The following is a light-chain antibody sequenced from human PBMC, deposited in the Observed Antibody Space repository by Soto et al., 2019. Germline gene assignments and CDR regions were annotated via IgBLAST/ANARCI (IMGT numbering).Light chain of an antibody. J-gene: IGKJ5*01. V-gene: IGKV1-39*01. CDR2: DAS. CDR3: HQSYSTPYT. CDR1: QSISTY. Sequence: DIQMTQSPSSLSASVGNRVTITCRASQSISTYLNWYQKKPGKAPNLLIYDASRLQSGVPSRFSGSGSGTDFTLSINSLQPEDFATYYCHQSYSTPYTFGQGTRLEIK.